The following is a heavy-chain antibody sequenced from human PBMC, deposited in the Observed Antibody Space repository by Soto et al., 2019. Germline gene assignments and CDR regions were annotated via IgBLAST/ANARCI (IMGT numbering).Heavy chain of an antibody. Sequence: GASVKVSCKASGYAFTGYYMHWVRQAPGQGLEWMGWINPNSGGTNYAQKFQGWVTMTRDTSISTAYMELSRLRSDDTAVYYCARVGGSLDTNYYYYYGMDGWGQGTTDTVSS. J-gene: IGHJ6*02. V-gene: IGHV1-2*04. CDR2: INPNSGGT. D-gene: IGHD3-10*01. CDR1: GYAFTGYY. CDR3: ARVGGSLDTNYYYYYGMDG.